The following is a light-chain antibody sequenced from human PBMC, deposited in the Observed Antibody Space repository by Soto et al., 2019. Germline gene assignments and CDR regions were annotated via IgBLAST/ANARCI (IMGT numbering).Light chain of an antibody. CDR3: HQDNKWRPYT. CDR1: QSVSSN. V-gene: IGKV3-15*01. CDR2: GAS. Sequence: EIVMTQSPANLSVSPGERATLSCRASQSVSSNLAWYQQKPGQGPRLLIYGASTRATSIPARFSGSGSGTEFPLSINSLQSEDFAVYYCHQDNKWRPYTFGQGTKLEIK. J-gene: IGKJ2*01.